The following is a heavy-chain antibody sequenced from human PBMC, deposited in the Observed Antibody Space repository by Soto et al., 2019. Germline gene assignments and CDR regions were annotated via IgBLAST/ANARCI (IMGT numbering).Heavy chain of an antibody. Sequence: QITLKESGPTLVKPTQTLTLTCTFSGFSLSTSGVGVGWIRQPPGKALEWLALISWDNDKRYRPSLKSRLIITKDTSKNQVVLTMTNMDPVDTATYYCAHRVSNSWYLDWFDPWGQGTLVTVSS. CDR1: GFSLSTSGVG. CDR2: ISWDNDK. J-gene: IGHJ5*02. V-gene: IGHV2-5*02. D-gene: IGHD6-13*01. CDR3: AHRVSNSWYLDWFDP.